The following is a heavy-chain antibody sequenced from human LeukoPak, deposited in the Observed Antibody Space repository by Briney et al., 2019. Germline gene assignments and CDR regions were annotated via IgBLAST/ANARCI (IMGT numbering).Heavy chain of an antibody. D-gene: IGHD2-21*01. J-gene: IGHJ4*02. V-gene: IGHV3-23*01. CDR1: GFTFGSYA. Sequence: GGSLILSCAASGFTFGSYAMSWVRQAPGKGLEWVSAISVSGGSTYYADSVKGRFTISRDNSKNTLYLQMNSLRAEDTAVYYCAKRVVISSTTYYFDYWGQGTLVTVSS. CDR2: ISVSGGST. CDR3: AKRVVISSTTYYFDY.